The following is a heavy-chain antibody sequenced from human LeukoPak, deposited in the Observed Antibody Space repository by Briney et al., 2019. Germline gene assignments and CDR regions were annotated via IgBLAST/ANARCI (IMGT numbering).Heavy chain of an antibody. CDR2: IYYSGST. J-gene: IGHJ4*02. D-gene: IGHD6-13*01. Sequence: SETLSLTCTVSGGSISSSSYYWGWIRQPPGKGLEWIGSIYYSGSTYYNPSLKSRVTISVDTSKNQFSLKLSSVTAADTAVYYCASQSIAAAVDYWGQGTLVTVSS. CDR3: ASQSIAAAVDY. V-gene: IGHV4-39*07. CDR1: GGSISSSSYY.